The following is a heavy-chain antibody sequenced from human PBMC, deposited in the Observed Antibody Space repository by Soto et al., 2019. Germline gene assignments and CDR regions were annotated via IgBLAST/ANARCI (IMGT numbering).Heavy chain of an antibody. V-gene: IGHV4-4*07. J-gene: IGHJ5*02. CDR2: IYTSGST. CDR3: ARGRDSSGYYHNWFDP. CDR1: GGSISSYY. Sequence: PSETLALTCTVSGGSISSYYWSWIRQPAGKGLEWIGRIYTSGSTNYNPSLKSRVTMSVDTSKNQFSLKLSSVTAADTAVYYCARGRDSSGYYHNWFDPWGQGNLVTV. D-gene: IGHD3-22*01.